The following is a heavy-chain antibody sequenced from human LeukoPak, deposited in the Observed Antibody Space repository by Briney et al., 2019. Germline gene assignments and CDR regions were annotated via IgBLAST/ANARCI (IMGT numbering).Heavy chain of an antibody. J-gene: IGHJ4*02. CDR1: GFIFSDYG. Sequence: GGSLRLSCAASGFIFSDYGLHWVRQAPGKGLEWVALISYDGSQKNFADSVKGRFTTSRDNSKFTMYLEMNSLRAEDTAVYFCARDKDGWGIHDFWGQGTLVTVSS. D-gene: IGHD3-16*01. CDR2: ISYDGSQK. V-gene: IGHV3-30*03. CDR3: ARDKDGWGIHDF.